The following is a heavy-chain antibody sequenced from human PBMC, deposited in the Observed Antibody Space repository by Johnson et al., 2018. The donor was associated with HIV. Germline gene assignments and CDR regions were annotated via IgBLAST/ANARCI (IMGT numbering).Heavy chain of an antibody. D-gene: IGHD1-7*01. V-gene: IGHV3-30*03. Sequence: QVQLVESGGGVVQPGRSLRLSCVASGFTFRNYGMHWVRQAPGKGLEWVAVISYDGSVKYYADAVKGRFTISRDNSKNSLYLQMDSLRAEDTAVYYCARDRDRLNWKYGALDIWGQGTMVTVSS. CDR2: ISYDGSVK. CDR3: ARDRDRLNWKYGALDI. CDR1: GFTFRNYG. J-gene: IGHJ3*02.